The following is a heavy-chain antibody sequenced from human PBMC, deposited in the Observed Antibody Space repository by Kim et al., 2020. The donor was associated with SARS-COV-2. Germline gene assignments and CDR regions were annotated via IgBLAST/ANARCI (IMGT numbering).Heavy chain of an antibody. D-gene: IGHD6-25*01. J-gene: IGHJ3*02. CDR3: ARKGRPRDPFNI. Sequence: SETLSLTCAVYGGSFSGYYWNWIRKPPGKGLEWVGEIEPSGSTNYNSALKTRATISIDTSKKQLSLKLNSVTAADTAVYYCARKGRPRDPFNIWGQGTMV. CDR2: IEPSGST. CDR1: GGSFSGYY. V-gene: IGHV4-34*01.